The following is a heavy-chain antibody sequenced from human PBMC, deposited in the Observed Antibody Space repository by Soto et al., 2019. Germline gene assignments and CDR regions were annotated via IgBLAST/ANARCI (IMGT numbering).Heavy chain of an antibody. Sequence: EVQLVESGGGLVKPGGSLRLSCAASGFTFSSYSMNWVRQAPGKGLEWVSSISSSSSYIYYADSVKGRFTISRDNAKNSLYLQMNSLRAEDTAVYYCARDSGYYYDMVDYWGQGTLVTVSS. D-gene: IGHD3-22*01. CDR2: ISSSSSYI. V-gene: IGHV3-21*01. CDR1: GFTFSSYS. J-gene: IGHJ4*02. CDR3: ARDSGYYYDMVDY.